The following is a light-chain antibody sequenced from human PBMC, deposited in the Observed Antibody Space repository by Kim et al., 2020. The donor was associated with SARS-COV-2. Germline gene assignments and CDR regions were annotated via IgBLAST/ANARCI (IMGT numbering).Light chain of an antibody. Sequence: GQKVTISGSGSTSNVGNNYVSWYQQLPGAAPKLLIYDNDQRPSGIPDRFSGSKSGTSATLDITGLQTGDEADYYCGTWDTGLSAEVFGGGTQLTVL. J-gene: IGLJ2*01. V-gene: IGLV1-51*01. CDR1: TSNVGNNY. CDR3: GTWDTGLSAEV. CDR2: DND.